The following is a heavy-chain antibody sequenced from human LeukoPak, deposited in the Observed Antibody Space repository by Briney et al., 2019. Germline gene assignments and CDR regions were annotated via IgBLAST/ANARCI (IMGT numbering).Heavy chain of an antibody. Sequence: GGSLRLSCAASGFTFSSYEMNWVRQAPGKGLEWVSYISSSGSTIYYADSVKGRFTISRGNSKNTLYLQMNSLRAEDTAVYYCARAEGNVYCSASWGQGTLVTVSS. V-gene: IGHV3-48*03. D-gene: IGHD2-15*01. CDR1: GFTFSSYE. J-gene: IGHJ4*02. CDR3: ARAEGNVYCSAS. CDR2: ISSSGSTI.